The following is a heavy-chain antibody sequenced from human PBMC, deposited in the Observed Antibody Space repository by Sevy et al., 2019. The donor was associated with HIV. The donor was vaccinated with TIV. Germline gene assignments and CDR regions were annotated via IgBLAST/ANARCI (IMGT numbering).Heavy chain of an antibody. V-gene: IGHV1-69*13. CDR2: IIPIFGTT. Sequence: ASVKDSCKASGGTFNRYAISWVRQAPGHGLEWLGGIIPIFGTTNYAQKFQGRVTITADESTSTAYMEVSSLRSEDTAVYYCARLTVAGLGGWFDPWGHGTLVTVSS. D-gene: IGHD6-19*01. CDR3: ARLTVAGLGGWFDP. CDR1: GGTFNRYA. J-gene: IGHJ5*02.